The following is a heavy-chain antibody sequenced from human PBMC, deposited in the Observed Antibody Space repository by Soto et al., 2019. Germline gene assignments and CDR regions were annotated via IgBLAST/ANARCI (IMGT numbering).Heavy chain of an antibody. V-gene: IGHV3-30-3*01. D-gene: IGHD3-22*01. CDR1: GFTFSSYA. J-gene: IGHJ4*02. CDR2: ISYDGSDK. Sequence: PGGSLRLSCAASGFTFSSYAVHWVRQAPGKGLEWEALISYDGSDKDYADSVKGRFTISRDNSRNTLFLQMNSLRAEDTAVYYCARDYYKYYDSSGYYRSPAYWGQGTLVTVSS. CDR3: ARDYYKYYDSSGYYRSPAY.